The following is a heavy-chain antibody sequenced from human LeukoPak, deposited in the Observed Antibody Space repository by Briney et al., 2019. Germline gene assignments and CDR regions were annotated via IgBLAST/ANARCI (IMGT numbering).Heavy chain of an antibody. CDR1: GFTLSGYW. CDR3: VRDGGGTTPYDC. V-gene: IGHV3-74*01. D-gene: IGHD1-7*01. Sequence: GGSLRLSCAASGFTLSGYWMNWVRQVPGKGPVWVSHISPDGRNIAYADSVKGGFTISRDSAKNTLYLQMNSLRVGDTAVYYCVRDGGGTTPYDCWGQGTLVTVSS. J-gene: IGHJ4*02. CDR2: ISPDGRNI.